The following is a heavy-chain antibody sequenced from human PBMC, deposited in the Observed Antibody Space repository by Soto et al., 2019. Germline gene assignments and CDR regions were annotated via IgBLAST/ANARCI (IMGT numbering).Heavy chain of an antibody. J-gene: IGHJ4*02. V-gene: IGHV3-30*18. Sequence: GGSLRLSCAASGFTFSSYGMHWVRQAPGKGLEWVAVISYDGSNKYYADSVKGRFTISRDNSKNTLYLQMNSLRAEDTAVYYCAKDASGSSWSYFDYWGQGTLVTVSS. CDR1: GFTFSSYG. D-gene: IGHD6-13*01. CDR2: ISYDGSNK. CDR3: AKDASGSSWSYFDY.